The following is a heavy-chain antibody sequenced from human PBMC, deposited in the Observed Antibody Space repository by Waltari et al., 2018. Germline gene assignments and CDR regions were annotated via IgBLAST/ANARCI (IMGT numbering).Heavy chain of an antibody. Sequence: QLQLQESGPGLVKPSETLSLTCSFSRVSITSNRHYWGWIRQPPGQGLEWIGTMSYSGATYSSPSLESRVTVSRDTSKNQLSLKLVSVTAADTAVYYCATYIGASVGTAAFDVWGQGTMVTVSS. CDR1: RVSITSNRHY. J-gene: IGHJ3*01. D-gene: IGHD5-12*01. CDR2: MSYSGAT. V-gene: IGHV4-39*01. CDR3: ATYIGASVGTAAFDV.